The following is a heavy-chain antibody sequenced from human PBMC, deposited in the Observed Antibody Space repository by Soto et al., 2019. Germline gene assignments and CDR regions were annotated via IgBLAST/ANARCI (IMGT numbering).Heavy chain of an antibody. V-gene: IGHV3-30-3*01. Sequence: GSLRLSCAASGFTFSNCAMHWVRQAPDKGLGWVAVVSYDGSNTYYADSVKGRFTISRDNSKNTLYLQMNSLRLEDTAVYYCARGYQLPLGAFDFWGQGTLVTVSS. CDR3: ARGYQLPLGAFDF. CDR1: GFTFSNCA. J-gene: IGHJ4*02. CDR2: VSYDGSNT. D-gene: IGHD2-2*01.